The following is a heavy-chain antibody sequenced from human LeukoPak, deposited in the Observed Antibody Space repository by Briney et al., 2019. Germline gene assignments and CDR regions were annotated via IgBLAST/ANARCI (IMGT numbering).Heavy chain of an antibody. D-gene: IGHD3-22*01. CDR3: AKDSSSGYVDY. CDR2: ISGSGGST. V-gene: IGHV3-23*01. CDR1: GFTFNSYA. Sequence: GGSLRLSCAAPGFTFNSYAMSWVRQAPGKGLEWVSAISGSGGSTYYADSVKGRFTISRDNSKNTLYLQMNSLRAEDTAVYYCAKDSSSGYVDYWGQGTLVTVSS. J-gene: IGHJ4*02.